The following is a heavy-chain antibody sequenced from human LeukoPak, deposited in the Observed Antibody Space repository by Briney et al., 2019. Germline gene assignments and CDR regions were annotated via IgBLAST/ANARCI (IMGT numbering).Heavy chain of an antibody. CDR2: IYYTGNT. J-gene: IGHJ6*03. V-gene: IGHV4-59*12. CDR1: GGSISNYY. Sequence: SETLSLTCTVSGGSISNYYWNWIRQPPGKGLEWIGYIYYTGNTNYNPSLKSRVTISVDTSKNQFSLKLSSVTAADTAVYYCARGNYYGSGSYRKSYYYYYYMDVWGKGTTVTVSS. CDR3: ARGNYYGSGSYRKSYYYYYYMDV. D-gene: IGHD3-10*01.